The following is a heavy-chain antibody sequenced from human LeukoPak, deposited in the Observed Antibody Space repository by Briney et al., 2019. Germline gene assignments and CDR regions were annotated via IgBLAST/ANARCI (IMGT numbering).Heavy chain of an antibody. CDR1: GFTFSNFA. D-gene: IGHD1-1*01. CDR2: ISHSGDNT. V-gene: IGHV3-23*01. CDR3: AKEGNYRTFDY. Sequence: PGGSLRLSCAASGFTFSNFAMSWIRQAPRKGLDWVSIISHSGDNTYHADSVKGRFTISRDNSNNTLYLQMNSLRAEDTAVYYCAKEGNYRTFDYWGQGTLVTVSS. J-gene: IGHJ4*02.